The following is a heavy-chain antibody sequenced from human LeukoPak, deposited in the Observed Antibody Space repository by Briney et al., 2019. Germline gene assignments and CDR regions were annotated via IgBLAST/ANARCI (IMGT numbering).Heavy chain of an antibody. CDR1: GGPISSYY. V-gene: IGHV4-59*01. CDR3: ARAETYYYDSSGFNY. D-gene: IGHD3-22*01. J-gene: IGHJ4*02. CDR2: IYYSGST. Sequence: KTSETLSLTCTVSGGPISSYYWSWIRQPPGKGLEWIGYIYYSGSTNYNPSLKSRVTISVDTSKNQFSLKLSSVTAADTAVYYCARAETYYYDSSGFNYWGQGTLVTVSS.